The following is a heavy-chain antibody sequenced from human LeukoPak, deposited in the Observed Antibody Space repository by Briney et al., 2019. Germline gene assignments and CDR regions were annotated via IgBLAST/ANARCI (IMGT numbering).Heavy chain of an antibody. CDR2: ISSSGGST. Sequence: GGSLRLSCAASGFTFSSYAMSWVRQAPGKGLEWVSAISSSGGSTYYADSVKGRFTISRDNSKNTLYLQMNSLRAEDTAVYYCARVVITTYGMDVWGQGTTVTVSS. CDR1: GFTFSSYA. J-gene: IGHJ6*02. CDR3: ARVVITTYGMDV. V-gene: IGHV3-23*01. D-gene: IGHD3-22*01.